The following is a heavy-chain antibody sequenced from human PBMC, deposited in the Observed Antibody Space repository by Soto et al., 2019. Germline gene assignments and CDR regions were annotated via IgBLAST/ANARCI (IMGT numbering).Heavy chain of an antibody. Sequence: QVQLVESGGGVVQPGRSLKLSCIGSGFAFGSHGMHWVRQVSGKGLEWVAVISHDGQNQYYRDSVKGRFTISRDNSKNSLYLAVNSLRVEDTAVYHCARERADIVVAPVATSGMDVWGQGTAVTVSS. CDR2: ISHDGQNQ. CDR3: ARERADIVVAPVATSGMDV. J-gene: IGHJ6*02. V-gene: IGHV3-30*03. CDR1: GFAFGSHG. D-gene: IGHD2-21*01.